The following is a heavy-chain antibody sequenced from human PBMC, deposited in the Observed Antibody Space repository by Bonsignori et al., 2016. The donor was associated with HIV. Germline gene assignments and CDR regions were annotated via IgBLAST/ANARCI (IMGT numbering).Heavy chain of an antibody. CDR2: IKQDGSEK. V-gene: IGHV3-7*04. D-gene: IGHD3-3*01. Sequence: VRQMPGKGLEWVANIKQDGSEKYYVDSVKGRFTISRDNAKNSLYLQMNSLRAEDTAVYYCARVTGSTTIGDYWGQGTLVTVSS. CDR3: ARVTGSTTIGDY. J-gene: IGHJ4*02.